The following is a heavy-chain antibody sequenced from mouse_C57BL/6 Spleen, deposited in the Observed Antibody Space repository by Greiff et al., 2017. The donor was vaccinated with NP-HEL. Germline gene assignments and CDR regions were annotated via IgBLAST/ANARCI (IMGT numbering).Heavy chain of an antibody. Sequence: VKLLESGAELVKPGASVKLSCKASGYTFTEYTIHWVKQRSGQGLEWIGWFYPGSGSIKYNEKFKDKATLTADKSSSTVYMELSRLTSEDSAVYFCARHESPYYYGSSYPWYFDVWGTGTTVTVSS. CDR2: FYPGSGSI. CDR3: ARHESPYYYGSSYPWYFDV. V-gene: IGHV1-62-2*01. CDR1: GYTFTEYT. D-gene: IGHD1-1*01. J-gene: IGHJ1*03.